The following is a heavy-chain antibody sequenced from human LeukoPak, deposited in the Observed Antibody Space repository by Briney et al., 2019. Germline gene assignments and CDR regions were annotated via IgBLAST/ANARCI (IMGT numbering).Heavy chain of an antibody. CDR1: GFTFSSYT. D-gene: IGHD3-10*01. J-gene: IGHJ3*02. CDR3: ARENRGLVWFGADSQAFDI. Sequence: GGSLRLSCAASGFTFSSYTMNWVRQAPGKGLEWVSSISSSSSYIYYADSVKGRFTISRDNAKNSLYLQMNSLRAEDTAVYYCARENRGLVWFGADSQAFDIWGQGTMVTVSS. CDR2: ISSSSSYI. V-gene: IGHV3-21*01.